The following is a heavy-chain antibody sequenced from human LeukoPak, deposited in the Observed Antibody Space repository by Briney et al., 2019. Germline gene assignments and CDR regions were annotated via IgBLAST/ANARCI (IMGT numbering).Heavy chain of an antibody. CDR2: INWIGGST. D-gene: IGHD5-18*01. J-gene: IGHJ4*02. CDR3: ARDPGGLPDTFDY. V-gene: IGHV3-20*04. CDR1: GFTFDNYG. Sequence: GGSLRLSCAASGFTFDNYGMSWVRQAPGKGLEWVSGINWIGGSTGYADSVKGRFTISRDNAKNSLYLQMNSLRAEDTALYYCARDPGGLPDTFDYWGQGTLVTVSS.